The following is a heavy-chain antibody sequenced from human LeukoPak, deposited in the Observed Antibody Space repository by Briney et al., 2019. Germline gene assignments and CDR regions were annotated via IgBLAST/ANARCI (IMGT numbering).Heavy chain of an antibody. CDR1: GGSISSGRNY. CDR3: ARSDILTGYFNLAAFDV. J-gene: IGHJ3*01. D-gene: IGHD3-9*01. V-gene: IGHV4-61*02. Sequence: PSETLSLTCSVSGGSISSGRNYWSWIRQPAGKGLEGIGRIYTGGSTNYNPSLKSRVTISVDTSKNQLSLKLSSVTAADTAVYYCARSDILTGYFNLAAFDVWGQGTMVTVSS. CDR2: IYTGGST.